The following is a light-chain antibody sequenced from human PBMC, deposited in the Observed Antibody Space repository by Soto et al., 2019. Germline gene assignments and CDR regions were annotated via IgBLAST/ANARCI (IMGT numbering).Light chain of an antibody. J-gene: IGKJ1*01. V-gene: IGKV1-5*03. CDR2: KAS. CDR1: RSISSW. Sequence: DIQMTQSPSTLSASVGDRVTITCRASRSISSWLAWYQQKPGKAPKLLIYKASTLKSGVPSRFSSSGSGTELSLTISSLQPDDFATYYCQHYNSYSEAFGQGTKVELK. CDR3: QHYNSYSEA.